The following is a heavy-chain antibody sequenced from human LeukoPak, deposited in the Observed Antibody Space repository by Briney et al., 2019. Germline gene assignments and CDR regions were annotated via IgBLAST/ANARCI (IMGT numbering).Heavy chain of an antibody. CDR2: INSDGSSI. V-gene: IGHV3-74*01. Sequence: GGSLRLSCAASGFSVGGYWMHWVRQGPGVGLVWVSRINSDGSSISYADSVKGRFSISRDNAKNTLYLQMNSLRAEDTAVYYCTRGASGYGNFDYWGQGTLVTVSS. J-gene: IGHJ4*02. CDR1: GFSVGGYW. D-gene: IGHD5-12*01. CDR3: TRGASGYGNFDY.